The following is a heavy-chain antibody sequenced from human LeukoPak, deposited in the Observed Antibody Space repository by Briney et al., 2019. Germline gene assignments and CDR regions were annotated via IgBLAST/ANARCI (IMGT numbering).Heavy chain of an antibody. J-gene: IGHJ4*02. CDR1: GFTFSNYD. CDR3: AKSVTSVTTASLDY. Sequence: GGSLRLSCEASGFTFSNYDMHWVRRAPGKGLEWVAVISYEGNNKYYADSVKGRFTISRDNSKNTLYVQMNSLRAEDTAVYYCAKSVTSVTTASLDYWGQGTLVTVSS. V-gene: IGHV3-30*18. CDR2: ISYEGNNK. D-gene: IGHD4-17*01.